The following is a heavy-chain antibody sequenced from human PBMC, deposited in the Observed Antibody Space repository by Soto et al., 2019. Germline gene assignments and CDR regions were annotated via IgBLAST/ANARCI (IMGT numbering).Heavy chain of an antibody. D-gene: IGHD5-12*01. CDR2: INPNSGGT. Sequence: ASVKVSCKASGYTFTGYYMHWVRQAPGQGLEWMGWINPNSGGTNYAQKFQGRVTMTRDTSISTAYMELRRLRSDDTAVYYCARRSRGYSGYDQGLDYWGQGTLVTVSS. V-gene: IGHV1-2*02. CDR1: GYTFTGYY. J-gene: IGHJ4*02. CDR3: ARRSRGYSGYDQGLDY.